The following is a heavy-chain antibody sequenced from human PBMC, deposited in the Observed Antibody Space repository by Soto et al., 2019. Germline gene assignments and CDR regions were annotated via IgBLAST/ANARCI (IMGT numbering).Heavy chain of an antibody. CDR2: INPSGGYT. D-gene: IGHD2-21*02. CDR1: GYTFTSYY. CDR3: ARGGGIVVVTAPYDY. Sequence: GASVKVSCKASGYTFTSYYMNWVRQAPGQGLEWLGIINPSGGYTTYAQRFLGRVTMTSDTSTSTVHMELGSLTSEDTAVYYCARGGGIVVVTAPYDYWGQGTPVTVSS. J-gene: IGHJ4*02. V-gene: IGHV1-46*03.